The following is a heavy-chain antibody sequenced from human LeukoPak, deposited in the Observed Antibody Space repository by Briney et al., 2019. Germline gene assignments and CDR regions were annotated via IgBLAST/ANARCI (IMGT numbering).Heavy chain of an antibody. D-gene: IGHD5-24*01. Sequence: ASVKVSFKASGGTFTSYDINWVRQATGQGLEWMGWMNPNSGNTGYAQKFQGRVTMTRNTSISTAYMELSSLRSEDTAVYYCARPSERWLQFCSFDIWGQGTMVTVSS. CDR1: GGTFTSYD. J-gene: IGHJ3*02. V-gene: IGHV1-8*01. CDR3: ARPSERWLQFCSFDI. CDR2: MNPNSGNT.